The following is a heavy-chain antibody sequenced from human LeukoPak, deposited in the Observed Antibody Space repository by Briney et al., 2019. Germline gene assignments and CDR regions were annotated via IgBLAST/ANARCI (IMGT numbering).Heavy chain of an antibody. D-gene: IGHD3-10*01. V-gene: IGHV3-21*01. CDR3: TRGGAMISPDY. CDR2: ISINGSYI. J-gene: IGHJ4*02. Sequence: AGGSLRLSWAASGFTFSSYSMDWVRHAPGKGPGWVSFISINGSYIKYADSVKGRFTISRDNATNSLYLQMDSLRAEDTSVYYCTRGGAMISPDYWGQGTLVTVSS. CDR1: GFTFSSYS.